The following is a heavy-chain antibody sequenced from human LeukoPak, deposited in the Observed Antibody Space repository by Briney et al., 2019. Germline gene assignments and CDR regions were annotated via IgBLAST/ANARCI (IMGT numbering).Heavy chain of an antibody. CDR1: GGTFRRYA. D-gene: IGHD3-22*01. CDR2: IIPMFRTV. Sequence: SLKVSCKASGGTFRRYAISWVLQAPGQGLEWMGGIIPMFRTVNYAQKFQGRVTITADESTSTAYMELTRLRSEDTAVYYCARDATLYDSRAYYYLWWGQGTLVTVSS. V-gene: IGHV1-69*13. CDR3: ARDATLYDSRAYYYLW. J-gene: IGHJ4*02.